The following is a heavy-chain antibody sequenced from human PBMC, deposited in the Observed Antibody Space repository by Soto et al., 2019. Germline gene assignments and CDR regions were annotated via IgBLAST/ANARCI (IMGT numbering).Heavy chain of an antibody. Sequence: VASVKVSCKASGYTFTSYYMHWVRQAPGQGLEWMGIINPSGGSTSYAQKFQGRVTMTRDTSTSTVYMELSSLRSEDTAVYYCARVPSRIAIFGVAPYFDYWGQGTLVTVSS. CDR3: ARVPSRIAIFGVAPYFDY. V-gene: IGHV1-46*01. CDR2: INPSGGST. J-gene: IGHJ4*02. CDR1: GYTFTSYY. D-gene: IGHD3-3*01.